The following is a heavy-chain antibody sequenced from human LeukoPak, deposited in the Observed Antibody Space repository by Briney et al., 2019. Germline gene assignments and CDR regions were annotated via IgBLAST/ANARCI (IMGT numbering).Heavy chain of an antibody. CDR3: VIHSDCSDRNCYSD. CDR2: IRSKAYNYAT. D-gene: IGHD2-15*01. Sequence: GGSLRLSCAASGFTFSGSAMHWVRQASGKGLEWVGRIRSKAYNYATAYVVSVKGRFTISRDDSKNTAYLQMNSLKTEETAMYYCVIHSDCSDRNCYSDWGQGTLVTVSS. J-gene: IGHJ4*02. V-gene: IGHV3-73*01. CDR1: GFTFSGSA.